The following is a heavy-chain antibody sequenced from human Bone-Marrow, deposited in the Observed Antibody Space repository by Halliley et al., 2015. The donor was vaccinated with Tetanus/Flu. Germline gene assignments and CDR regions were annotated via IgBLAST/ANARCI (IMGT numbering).Heavy chain of an antibody. CDR2: IDYSGST. CDR1: GGSISSHF. V-gene: IGHV4-59*08. D-gene: IGHD3-3*01. J-gene: IGHJ4*02. CDR3: ARGRHYDFWSGFDATYYFDF. Sequence: LRLSCTVSGGSISSHFWSWIRQPPGKGLEWIGYIDYSGSTDYNPSLKSRFTISVDTSKSHFSLNLNSVTAADTAVYYYARGRHYDFWSGFDATYYFDFWGQGALVTVSS.